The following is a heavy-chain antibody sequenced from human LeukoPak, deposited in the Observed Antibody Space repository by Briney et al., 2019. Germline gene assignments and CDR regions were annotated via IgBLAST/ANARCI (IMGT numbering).Heavy chain of an antibody. D-gene: IGHD5-18*01. CDR2: MNPNSGNT. J-gene: IGHJ4*02. Sequence: ASVKVSCKASGYTFTSYDINWVRQATGQGLEWMGWMNPNSGNTGYAQKFQGRVTMTRNTSISTAYMELSSLRSEDTAVYYCARGTYSYGPIDYWGQGTLVTVSS. CDR1: GYTFTSYD. CDR3: ARGTYSYGPIDY. V-gene: IGHV1-8*01.